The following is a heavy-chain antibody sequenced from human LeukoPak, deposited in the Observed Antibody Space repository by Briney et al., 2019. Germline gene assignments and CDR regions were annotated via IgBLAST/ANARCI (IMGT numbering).Heavy chain of an antibody. D-gene: IGHD6-6*01. CDR2: IGIAGDT. CDR1: RFTFSSYD. CDR3: ARAPPYSSASWGYYGMDV. J-gene: IGHJ6*02. V-gene: IGHV3-13*01. Sequence: GGSLRLSCAASRFTFSSYDMHWVRQTTGKGLEWVSSIGIAGDTYYPGSVKGRFTISRENAKNSLYLQMNSLRAGDTAVYYCARAPPYSSASWGYYGMDVWGQGTMVTVSS.